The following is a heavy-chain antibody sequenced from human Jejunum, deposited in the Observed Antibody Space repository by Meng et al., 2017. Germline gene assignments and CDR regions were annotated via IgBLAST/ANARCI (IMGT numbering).Heavy chain of an antibody. Sequence: VQLHKGVAGLLKPSETLSLTCSVYGGSISGYFWSWIRQAPGEGLEWVGEFTRGGTTNYNPSLKSRVTISADTSKNQFSLTLSSVSAADTAVYYCARHEVDFDNWGQGTLVTVSS. V-gene: IGHV4-34*01. CDR2: FTRGGTT. CDR1: GGSISGYF. J-gene: IGHJ4*02. D-gene: IGHD1-26*01. CDR3: ARHEVDFDN.